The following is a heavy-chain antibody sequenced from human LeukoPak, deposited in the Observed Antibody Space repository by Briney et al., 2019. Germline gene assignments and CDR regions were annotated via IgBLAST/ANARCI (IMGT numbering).Heavy chain of an antibody. Sequence: GESLQISCKGSGYRFTNYWIGWVRQMPGKGLEWMGIIYPGDSDARYSPSFQGQVTISADKSISTAYLQWSSLKASDTAMYYCARRRDLYSGSYYPFDYWGQGTLVTVSS. J-gene: IGHJ4*02. D-gene: IGHD1-26*01. CDR1: GYRFTNYW. CDR3: ARRRDLYSGSYYPFDY. V-gene: IGHV5-51*01. CDR2: IYPGDSDA.